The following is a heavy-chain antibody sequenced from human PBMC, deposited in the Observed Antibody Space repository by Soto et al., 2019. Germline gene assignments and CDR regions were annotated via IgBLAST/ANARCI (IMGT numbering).Heavy chain of an antibody. CDR3: ASNRYCSGGSCYSSSYYYGMDV. CDR1: GGTFSSYA. V-gene: IGHV1-69*12. J-gene: IGHJ6*02. Sequence: QVQLVQSGAEVKKPGSSVKVSCKASGGTFSSYAISWVRQAPGQGLEWMGGIIPIFGTANYAQKFQGRVTITADESTSTAYMELSSLRSEDTAVYYCASNRYCSGGSCYSSSYYYGMDVWGQGTTVTVSS. CDR2: IIPIFGTA. D-gene: IGHD2-15*01.